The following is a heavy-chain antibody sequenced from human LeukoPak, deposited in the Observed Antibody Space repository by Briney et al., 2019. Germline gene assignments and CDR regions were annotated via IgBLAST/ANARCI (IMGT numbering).Heavy chain of an antibody. V-gene: IGHV3-21*04. CDR1: GFSFSSYS. CDR2: ISSSSNYI. D-gene: IGHD6-19*01. J-gene: IGHJ5*02. Sequence: PGGSLRLSCAASGFSFSSYSMKWVRQAPGKGLEWVSSISSSSNYIYYADSVKGRFTISRDNAKNSLYLQMNSLRAEDTALHYCARERGSSGWYDWFDPWGQGTLVTVSS. CDR3: ARERGSSGWYDWFDP.